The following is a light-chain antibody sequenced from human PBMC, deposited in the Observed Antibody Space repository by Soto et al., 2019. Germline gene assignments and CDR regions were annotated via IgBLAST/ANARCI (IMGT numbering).Light chain of an antibody. J-gene: IGKJ1*01. CDR3: QQYNNWRT. Sequence: EIVLTQSPGTLSLSPGERATLSCRASQSVSSNYLAWYQQNPGQAPRLLIYGASTRATGIPARFSGSGSGTEFTLTISSLQSEDFAVYYCQQYNNWRTFGQGTKVDIK. CDR2: GAS. V-gene: IGKV3-15*01. CDR1: QSVSSN.